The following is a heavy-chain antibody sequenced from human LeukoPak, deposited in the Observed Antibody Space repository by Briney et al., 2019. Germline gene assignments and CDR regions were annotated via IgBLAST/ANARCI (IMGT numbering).Heavy chain of an antibody. Sequence: AGGSLRLSCGASGFTFSSHAMSWVRQTPERGLEWVSAITGGGDSAYYPDSVKGRFTISRDNSKNTLYLQMNNLGAEDTALYYCVSGDTGSGYYYWGQETLVTVSS. CDR3: VSGDTGSGYYY. D-gene: IGHD3-22*01. CDR1: GFTFSSHA. J-gene: IGHJ4*02. CDR2: ITGGGDSA. V-gene: IGHV3-23*01.